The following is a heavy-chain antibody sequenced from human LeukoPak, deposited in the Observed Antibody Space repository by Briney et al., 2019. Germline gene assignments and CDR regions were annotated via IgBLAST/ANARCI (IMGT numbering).Heavy chain of an antibody. CDR1: GFTFSGSA. Sequence: GGSLRLSCAASGFTFSGSAMRWVRQASGKGLEWVGRIRSKANSYATAYAASVKGRFTISRDDSKNTAYLQMNSLKTEDTAVYYCTRLQIAAAGTWGQGTLVTVSS. D-gene: IGHD6-13*01. CDR2: IRSKANSYAT. CDR3: TRLQIAAAGT. J-gene: IGHJ4*02. V-gene: IGHV3-73*01.